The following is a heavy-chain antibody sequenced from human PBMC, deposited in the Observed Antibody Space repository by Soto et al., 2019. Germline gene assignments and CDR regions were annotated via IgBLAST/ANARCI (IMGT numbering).Heavy chain of an antibody. V-gene: IGHV1-69*02. CDR2: IIPILGIA. CDR3: ARAIRGAAADEF. J-gene: IGHJ4*02. D-gene: IGHD6-13*01. CDR1: GGTFSSYT. Sequence: QVQLVQSGAEVKKPGSSVKVSCKASGGTFSSYTISGVRQAPGQGLEWMGRIIPILGIANYAQKFQGIVTIPAGKSMSTAYMELSSLTSEAKAVYYCARAIRGAAADEFCGQGTRVTVSA.